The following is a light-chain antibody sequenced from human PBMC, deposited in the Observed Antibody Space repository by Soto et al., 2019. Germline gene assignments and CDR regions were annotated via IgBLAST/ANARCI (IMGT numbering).Light chain of an antibody. J-gene: IGLJ3*02. CDR2: RNN. Sequence: QSVLTQPPSASGTPGQRVTISCSGRSSNIGSNYVYWYQQLPGTAPKLLIYRNNQRPSGVPDRFSGSKSGTSASLAISGLRSEDEADYYCAAWDDSLSVLFGGGTQLTVL. V-gene: IGLV1-47*01. CDR3: AAWDDSLSVL. CDR1: SSNIGSNY.